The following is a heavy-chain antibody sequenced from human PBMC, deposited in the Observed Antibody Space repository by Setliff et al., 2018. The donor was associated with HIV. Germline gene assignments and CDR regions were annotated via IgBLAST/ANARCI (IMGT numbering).Heavy chain of an antibody. V-gene: IGHV4-39*01. CDR1: GGSISSTSYY. D-gene: IGHD3-9*01. Sequence: KASETLSLTCTVSGGSISSTSYYWGWIRQPPGTGLEWIGSISSSGNTYYNPSLKSRVTTSVDTPKNQFSLKLNSVTAADTAVYYCAKTIGRYFDIFDNWGQGILVTVSS. CDR2: ISSSGNT. CDR3: AKTIGRYFDIFDN. J-gene: IGHJ4*02.